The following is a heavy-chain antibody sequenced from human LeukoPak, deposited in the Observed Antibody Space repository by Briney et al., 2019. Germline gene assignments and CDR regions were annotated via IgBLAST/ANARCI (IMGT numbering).Heavy chain of an antibody. Sequence: TSETLSLTCAVSGGSISSSNWWSWVRQPPGKVLEWIGEIYHSGSNHYTPSLKSRVTISVDTSKNQFSLKLSSVTAADTAVYYCAGGSYCYNWFDPWGQGTLVTVSS. CDR2: IYHSGSN. J-gene: IGHJ5*02. CDR3: AGGSYCYNWFDP. D-gene: IGHD2-15*01. V-gene: IGHV4-4*02. CDR1: GGSISSSNW.